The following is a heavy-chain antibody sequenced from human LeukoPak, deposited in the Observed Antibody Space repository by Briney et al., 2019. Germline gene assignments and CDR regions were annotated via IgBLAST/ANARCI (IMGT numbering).Heavy chain of an antibody. CDR2: ISSSGGTI. D-gene: IGHD6-19*01. Sequence: GGSLRLSCAASGFTFSSHSMNWVRQAPGKGLEWVSYISSSGGTIYYADSVKGRFTISRDNAKNSLFLQMNSLRAEDTAVYYCARAQVAGTLWGPGTLVTVSS. CDR1: GFTFSSHS. J-gene: IGHJ4*02. V-gene: IGHV3-48*01. CDR3: ARAQVAGTL.